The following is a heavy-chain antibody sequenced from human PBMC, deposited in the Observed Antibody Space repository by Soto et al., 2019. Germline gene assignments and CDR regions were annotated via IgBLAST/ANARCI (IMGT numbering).Heavy chain of an antibody. D-gene: IGHD3-3*01. Sequence: QITLKESGPTLVKPTQTLTLTCTFSGFSLSTTGVGVGWIRQPPGKAPEWLALIYWDDEKRYNPSLRTRLTLTADPSKNQGVLTMTNMDPVDTGTYLCAHRAIRGRDFFQNWGLGTLVTVSS. V-gene: IGHV2-5*02. CDR3: AHRAIRGRDFFQN. CDR2: IYWDDEK. CDR1: GFSLSTTGVG. J-gene: IGHJ1*01.